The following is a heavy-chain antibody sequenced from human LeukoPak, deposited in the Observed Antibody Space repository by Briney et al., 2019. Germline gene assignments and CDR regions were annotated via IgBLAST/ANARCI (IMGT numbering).Heavy chain of an antibody. CDR3: ASMASLYSSSWYD. CDR1: GFTFSSYW. CDR2: INHSGST. J-gene: IGHJ4*02. V-gene: IGHV4-34*01. Sequence: GSLRLSCAASGFTFSSYWMSWIRQPPGKGLEWIGEINHSGSTNYNPSLKSRVTISVDTSKNQFSLKLSSVTAADTAVYYCASMASLYSSSWYDWGQGTLVTVSS. D-gene: IGHD6-13*01.